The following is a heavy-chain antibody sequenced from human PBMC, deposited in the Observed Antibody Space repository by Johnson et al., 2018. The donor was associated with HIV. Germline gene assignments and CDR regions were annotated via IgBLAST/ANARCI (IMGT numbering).Heavy chain of an antibody. CDR3: ARGGVVHDGFDI. CDR2: ISYDGSNK. V-gene: IGHV3-30*19. CDR1: GFTFSSYG. Sequence: QVLLVESGGGVVQPGRSLRLSCAASGFTFSSYGMHWVRQAPGKGLEWVAVISYDGSNKYYADSVKGRFTISRDNSKTTLYLQMNTLGAEDTAVYYCARGGVVHDGFDIRGLGTMVTVSS. J-gene: IGHJ3*02. D-gene: IGHD2-8*01.